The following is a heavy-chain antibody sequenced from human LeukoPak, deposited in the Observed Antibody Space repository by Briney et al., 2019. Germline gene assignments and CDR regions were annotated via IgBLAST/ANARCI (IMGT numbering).Heavy chain of an antibody. CDR1: GYIFTSYY. Sequence: GASVKVSCKASGYIFTSYYIHWVRQAPGQGLEWMGIINPSDGSTDYAQKFQGRVTMARDTSTSTVYMELSSLRSEDTAVYYCARGAYAGSSSYFDYWGQGTLVAVPS. CDR3: ARGAYAGSSSYFDY. CDR2: INPSDGST. J-gene: IGHJ4*02. D-gene: IGHD6-6*01. V-gene: IGHV1-46*01.